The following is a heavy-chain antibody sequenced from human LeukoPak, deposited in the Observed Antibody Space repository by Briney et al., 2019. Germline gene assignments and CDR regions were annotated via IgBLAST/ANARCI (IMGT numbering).Heavy chain of an antibody. D-gene: IGHD2-2*01. Sequence: GGSLRLSCAASGFTFSSYDMHWVRQATGKGLEWVSAIGTAGDTYYPGSVKGRFTISRENAKNSLYLQMNSLRAGDTAVYYCARAPGYCSSTSCYSLDYWGQGTLVTVSS. CDR3: ARAPGYCSSTSCYSLDY. CDR2: IGTAGDT. J-gene: IGHJ4*02. CDR1: GFTFSSYD. V-gene: IGHV3-13*01.